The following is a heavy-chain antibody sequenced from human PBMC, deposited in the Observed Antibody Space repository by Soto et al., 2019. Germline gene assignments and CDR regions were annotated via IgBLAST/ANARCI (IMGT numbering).Heavy chain of an antibody. V-gene: IGHV4-4*02. CDR2: IYHSGST. D-gene: IGHD3-22*01. Sequence: KTSETLSLTCAVSGCSISSSNWWSWVRQPPGKGLEWIGEIYHSGSTNYNPSLKSRVTISVDKSKNQFSLKLSSVTAADTAVYYCAREDSSGPSAFDIWGQGTMVTVSS. CDR1: GCSISSSNW. J-gene: IGHJ3*02. CDR3: AREDSSGPSAFDI.